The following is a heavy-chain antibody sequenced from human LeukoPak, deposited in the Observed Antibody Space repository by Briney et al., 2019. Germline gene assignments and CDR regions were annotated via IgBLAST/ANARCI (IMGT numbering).Heavy chain of an antibody. V-gene: IGHV3-30-3*01. CDR3: ARDGHYDILTGYFQD. D-gene: IGHD3-9*01. CDR2: ISYDGSNK. Sequence: GGSLRLSCAASGFTFSSYAMHWVRQAPGKGLEWVAVISYDGSNKYYADSVKGRFTISRDNSKNSLYLQMNSLRAEDTAVYYCARDGHYDILTGYFQDWGQGTLVTVSS. J-gene: IGHJ1*01. CDR1: GFTFSSYA.